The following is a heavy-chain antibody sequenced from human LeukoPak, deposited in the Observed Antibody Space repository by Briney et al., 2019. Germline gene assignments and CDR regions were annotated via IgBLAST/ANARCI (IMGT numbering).Heavy chain of an antibody. D-gene: IGHD2-21*01. J-gene: IGHJ6*03. CDR1: GFTFSSYW. CDR2: IKQDGSEK. V-gene: IGHV3-7*01. CDR3: AREGLFLFPYYYYYMDV. Sequence: GGSLRLSCAASGFTFSSYWMSWVRQAPGKGLEWVANIKQDGSEKYYVDSVKGRFTISRDNAKNSLYLQMNSLRAEDTAVYYCAREGLFLFPYYYYYMDVWGKGTTVTVSS.